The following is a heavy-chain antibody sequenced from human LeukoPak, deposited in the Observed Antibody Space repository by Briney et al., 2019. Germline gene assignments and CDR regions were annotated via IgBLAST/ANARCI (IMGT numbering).Heavy chain of an antibody. CDR2: IYYSGST. CDR1: GGPITTYY. J-gene: IGHJ6*03. D-gene: IGHD3-10*01. CDR3: ARVAVWVRGGDYYYYMDV. Sequence: SETLSLTCTVSGGPITTYYWNWIRQPPGKGLEWIGSIYYSGSTYYNPSLKSRVTISVDTSKNQFSLKLSSVTAADTAVYYCARVAVWVRGGDYYYYMDVWGKGTTVTVSS. V-gene: IGHV4-59*12.